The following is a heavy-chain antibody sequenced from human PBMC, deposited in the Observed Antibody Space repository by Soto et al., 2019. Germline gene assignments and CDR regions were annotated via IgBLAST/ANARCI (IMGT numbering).Heavy chain of an antibody. D-gene: IGHD6-13*01. CDR1: GYTFTSYY. CDR2: INPSGGST. J-gene: IGHJ5*02. CDR3: ARDLGIAAAGRFGRRGCEP. Sequence: ASVKVSCKASGYTFTSYYMHWVRQAPGQGLEWMGIINPSGGSTSYAQKFQGRVTMTRDTSTSTVYMELSSLRSEDTAVYYCARDLGIAAAGRFGRRGCEPWGKGTLVTVAS. V-gene: IGHV1-46*01.